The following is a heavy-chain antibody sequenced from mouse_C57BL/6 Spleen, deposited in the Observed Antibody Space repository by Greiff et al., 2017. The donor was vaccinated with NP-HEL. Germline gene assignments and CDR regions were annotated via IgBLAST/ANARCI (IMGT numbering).Heavy chain of an antibody. V-gene: IGHV5-4*01. CDR1: GFTFSSYA. Sequence: EVQLQESGGGLVKPGGSLKLSCAASGFTFSSYAMSWVRQTPEKRLEWVATISDGGSYTYYPDNVKGRFTISRDNAKNNLYLQMSHLKAEDTAMYYCARRGALLRPAWFAYWGQGTLVTVSA. J-gene: IGHJ3*01. CDR2: ISDGGSYT. D-gene: IGHD1-2*01. CDR3: ARRGALLRPAWFAY.